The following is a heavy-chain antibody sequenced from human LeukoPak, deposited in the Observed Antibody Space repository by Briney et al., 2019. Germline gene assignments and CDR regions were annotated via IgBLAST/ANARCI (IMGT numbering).Heavy chain of an antibody. J-gene: IGHJ4*02. D-gene: IGHD3-16*02. CDR3: ARDWVRYCSTASCLLQFDS. V-gene: IGHV1-18*01. CDR1: GYTFSSHG. CDR2: ISPYNGNI. Sequence: GASVKVSCKAYGYTFSSHGISWVRQAPGQGLEWMGWISPYNGNINSAQKLQGRLTMTTDTSTNTAYMELRGLRSDDPAVYYCARDWVRYCSTASCLLQFDSWGQGTLVTVSS.